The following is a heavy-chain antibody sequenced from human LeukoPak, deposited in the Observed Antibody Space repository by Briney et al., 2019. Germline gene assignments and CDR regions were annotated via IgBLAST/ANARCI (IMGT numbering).Heavy chain of an antibody. V-gene: IGHV4-4*02. J-gene: IGHJ4*02. D-gene: IGHD3-3*01. CDR2: VHLDGRT. CDR1: GGSIRSTSW. Sequence: SETLSLTCGVSGGSIRSTSWWSWVRQPPGQGLEWIGEVHLDGRTNYNPSLKSRLTMSVDLSENHISLKLTSVTAADTAVYYCAREGGFFRPLDYSGQGTLVTVSS. CDR3: AREGGFFRPLDY.